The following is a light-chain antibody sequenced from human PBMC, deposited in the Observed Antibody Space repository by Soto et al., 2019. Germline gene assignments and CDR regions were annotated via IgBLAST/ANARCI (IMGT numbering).Light chain of an antibody. CDR3: QHRSNWPLT. CDR2: DAS. J-gene: IGKJ4*01. Sequence: EIVLTQSPATLSLSPGERVTLSCRSSQSVASYLAWYQQRPGQAHRLLVYDASNRAPGIPARFSGSGSGTDFTLTISSLEPEDFAVYYCQHRSNWPLTFGGGTRVEIK. V-gene: IGKV3-11*01. CDR1: QSVASY.